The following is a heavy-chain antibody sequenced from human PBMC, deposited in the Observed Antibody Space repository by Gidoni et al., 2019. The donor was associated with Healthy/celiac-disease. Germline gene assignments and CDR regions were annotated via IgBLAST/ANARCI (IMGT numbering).Heavy chain of an antibody. CDR3: ARSYGDYLHFDL. CDR1: GFTFSGSA. Sequence: EVQLVESGGGLVQPGGSLNLSCAASGFTFSGSAMHWVGQASGKGLEWVGRSRSKANIYATAYAASVKGRFTISRYDSKNTAYLQLNSLKTEDTALYYCARSYGDYLHFDLWGRGTLVTVSS. CDR2: SRSKANIYAT. J-gene: IGHJ2*01. D-gene: IGHD4-17*01. V-gene: IGHV3-73*02.